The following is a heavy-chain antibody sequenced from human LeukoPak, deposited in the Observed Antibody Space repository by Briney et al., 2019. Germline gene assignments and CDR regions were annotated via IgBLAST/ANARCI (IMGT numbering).Heavy chain of an antibody. D-gene: IGHD3-22*01. CDR1: GGSISSYY. V-gene: IGHV4-59*08. CDR3: ARHPIYYDSSGYYQNYYYGMDV. CDR2: IYYSGST. J-gene: IGHJ6*02. Sequence: SETLSLTCTVSGGSISSYYWSWIRQPPGKGLEWIGNIYYSGSTNHNPSLKSRVTISVDTSKNQFSLKLSSVTAADTAVYYCARHPIYYDSSGYYQNYYYGMDVWGQGTTVTVSS.